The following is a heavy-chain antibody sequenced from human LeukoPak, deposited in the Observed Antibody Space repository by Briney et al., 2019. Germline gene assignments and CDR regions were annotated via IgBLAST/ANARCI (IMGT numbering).Heavy chain of an antibody. CDR2: ISGSGSIT. CDR3: ARAPFSADSSATPPAFDI. J-gene: IGHJ3*02. Sequence: GGSLRRSCAASGFTFRSNAMSWVRQAPGKGLEWVSAISGSGSITYYADSVKGRFTISRDNSKNTIYLQMNSLRVDDTAVYYCARAPFSADSSATPPAFDIWGHGTMVTVSS. CDR1: GFTFRSNA. D-gene: IGHD3-22*01. V-gene: IGHV3-23*01.